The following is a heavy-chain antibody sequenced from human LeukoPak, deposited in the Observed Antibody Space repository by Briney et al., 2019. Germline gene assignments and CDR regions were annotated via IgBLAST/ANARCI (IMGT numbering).Heavy chain of an antibody. CDR1: CGSISSRVYY. CDR3: ARGGYCSGGSCYQIADY. D-gene: IGHD2-15*01. Sequence: SQTLSLTCTVSCGSISSRVYYYRWIPRHPGKGLEGIQYICYSGSTYYNPSLKRRVTIAVDTSKNQFSLKLSSVTAADTAVYYCARGGYCSGGSCYQIADYWGQGTLVTVSS. V-gene: IGHV4-31*03. CDR2: ICYSGST. J-gene: IGHJ4*02.